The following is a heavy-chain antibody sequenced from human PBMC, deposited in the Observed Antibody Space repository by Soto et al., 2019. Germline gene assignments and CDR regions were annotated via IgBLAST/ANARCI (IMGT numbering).Heavy chain of an antibody. CDR2: INPSGGST. CDR1: GYTFTSYY. Sequence: QVQLVQSGAEVKKPGASVKVSCKASGYTFTSYYMHWVRQAPGQGLEWMGIINPSGGSTSYAQKFQSRVPMPRDTSTSTVYIELSSLRSEDTAVYYCASVDGKARFDYWGQGTLVTVSS. J-gene: IGHJ4*02. CDR3: ASVDGKARFDY. V-gene: IGHV1-46*03.